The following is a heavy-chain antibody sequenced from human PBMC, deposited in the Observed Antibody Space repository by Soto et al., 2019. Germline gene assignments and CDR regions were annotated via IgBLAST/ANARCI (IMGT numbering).Heavy chain of an antibody. J-gene: IGHJ6*03. Sequence: GGSRRLSCAASGFTFSSYAMSWVRQAPGKGLEWVSAITGSGGSTYYADSVKGRFTISRDNSKNTLYLQMNSLRAEDTAVYYCANHVAGQGYYYYYMDVWGKGTTVTVSS. CDR3: ANHVAGQGYYYYYMDV. CDR2: ITGSGGST. CDR1: GFTFSSYA. D-gene: IGHD2-21*01. V-gene: IGHV3-23*01.